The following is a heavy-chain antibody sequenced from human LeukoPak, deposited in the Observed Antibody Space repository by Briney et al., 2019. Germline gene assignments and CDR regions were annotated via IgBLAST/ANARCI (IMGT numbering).Heavy chain of an antibody. D-gene: IGHD5-18*01. CDR2: INPSGGST. CDR1: GYSFTSYW. Sequence: GESPKISCKSSGYSFTSYWIGWVRQAPGQGLEWMGIINPSGGSTSYAQKFQGRVTMTRDMSTSTVYMELSSLRSEDTAVYYCARDRYSYGYRLGYWGQGTLVTVSS. V-gene: IGHV1-46*01. CDR3: ARDRYSYGYRLGY. J-gene: IGHJ4*02.